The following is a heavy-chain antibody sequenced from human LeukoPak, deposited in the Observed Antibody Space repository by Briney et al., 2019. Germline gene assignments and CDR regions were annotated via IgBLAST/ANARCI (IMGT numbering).Heavy chain of an antibody. CDR2: FDGNGPNT. D-gene: IGHD2-8*02. Sequence: GGSLRLSCAASGFTFSSFAMTWVRQAPGKGLEWVSGFDGNGPNTYYADSAKGRWTISRDNSRNTLYLEMNSLRPEDTAIYYCAKPRTTGLGWAQFDYWGQGSLVTVSS. J-gene: IGHJ4*02. CDR3: AKPRTTGLGWAQFDY. V-gene: IGHV3-23*01. CDR1: GFTFSSFA.